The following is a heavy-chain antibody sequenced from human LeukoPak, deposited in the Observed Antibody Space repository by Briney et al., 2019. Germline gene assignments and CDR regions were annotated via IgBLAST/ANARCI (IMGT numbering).Heavy chain of an antibody. CDR2: ISGSGGTT. V-gene: IGHV3-23*01. CDR1: GFTFSSHG. Sequence: GGSLRLSCAASGFTFSSHGMSWVRQAPGKGLQWVSAISGSGGTTNYADSVKGRFTISRDNAKNSLYLQMNSLRAEDTAVYYCARDYGDYIFHWFDPWGQGTLVTVSS. D-gene: IGHD4-17*01. CDR3: ARDYGDYIFHWFDP. J-gene: IGHJ5*02.